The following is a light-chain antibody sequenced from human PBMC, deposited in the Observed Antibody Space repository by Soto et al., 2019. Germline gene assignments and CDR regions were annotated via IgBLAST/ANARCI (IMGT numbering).Light chain of an antibody. V-gene: IGKV3-11*01. CDR3: QQRSNWIT. CDR2: DAS. Sequence: EIGVTKSVGALSLTKGEGATLSCRASQSVTGNYLAWYQQKPGQAPRLLIYDASNRATGIPARFSGSGSGTDFTLTISSLEPEDFAVYYCQQRSNWITFGQGTLLEIK. J-gene: IGKJ5*01. CDR1: QSVTGNY.